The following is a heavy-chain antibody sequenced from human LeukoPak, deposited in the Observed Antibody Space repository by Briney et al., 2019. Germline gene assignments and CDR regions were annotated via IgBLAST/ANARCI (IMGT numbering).Heavy chain of an antibody. Sequence: GGSLRLSCAASGFTFSSYEMNWVRQAPGKGLEWVSYISSSGSTIYYADSVKGRFTISRDNAKNSLYLQMNSLRAEDTAVYYCATTRRLRLDPAPEYSQHWGQGTLVTVSS. J-gene: IGHJ1*01. V-gene: IGHV3-48*03. CDR1: GFTFSSYE. CDR2: ISSSGSTI. CDR3: ATTRRLRLDPAPEYSQH.